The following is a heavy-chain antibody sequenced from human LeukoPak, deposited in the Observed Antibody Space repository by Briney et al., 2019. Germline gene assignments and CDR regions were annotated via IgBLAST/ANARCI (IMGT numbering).Heavy chain of an antibody. CDR2: IYYSGST. V-gene: IGHV4-59*01. CDR3: ARDRLGAKNYYYYYGMDV. CDR1: GGSISSYY. J-gene: IGHJ6*02. Sequence: PSETLPLTCTVSGGSISSYYWSWIRQPPGKGLEWIGYIYYSGSTNYNPSLKSRVTISVDTSKNQFSLKLSSVTAADTAVYYCARDRLGAKNYYYYYGMDVWGQGTTVTVSS. D-gene: IGHD3-16*01.